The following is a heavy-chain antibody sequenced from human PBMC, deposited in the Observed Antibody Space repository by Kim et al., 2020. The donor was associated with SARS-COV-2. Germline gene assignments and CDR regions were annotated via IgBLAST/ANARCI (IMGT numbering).Heavy chain of an antibody. Sequence: GGSLRPSCAASGFTFSSEWMHWVRQGPGMGLVWVSRINPYGSITNYADSVKGRFTISRDNAKNTLYLQMNSLRADDTALYYCARGILRTKGAFDIWGQGAMVTVSS. CDR2: INPYGSIT. V-gene: IGHV3-74*01. D-gene: IGHD1-26*01. J-gene: IGHJ3*02. CDR3: ARGILRTKGAFDI. CDR1: GFTFSSEW.